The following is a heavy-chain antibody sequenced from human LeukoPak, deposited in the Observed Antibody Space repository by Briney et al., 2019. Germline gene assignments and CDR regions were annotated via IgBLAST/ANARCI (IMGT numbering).Heavy chain of an antibody. CDR3: ARVSTVTTDLW. D-gene: IGHD4-17*01. CDR1: GFTFGSYC. CDR2: ISSSSSTI. J-gene: IGHJ4*02. Sequence: GGSLRLSCAASGFTFGSYCMNWVRRAPGKGLEWVSYISSSSSTIYYADSVKGRFTISRDNAKNSLYLQMNSLRAEDTAVYYCARVSTVTTDLWWGQGTLVTVSS. V-gene: IGHV3-48*01.